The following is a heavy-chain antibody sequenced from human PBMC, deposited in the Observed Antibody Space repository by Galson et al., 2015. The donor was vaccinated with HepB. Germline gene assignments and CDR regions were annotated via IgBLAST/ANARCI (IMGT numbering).Heavy chain of an antibody. CDR2: ISASATYT. CDR3: ARVAASDYGDHAHFDY. D-gene: IGHD4-17*01. V-gene: IGHV3-11*06. CDR1: GFTFSDNY. J-gene: IGHJ4*02. Sequence: SLRLSCAASGFTFSDNYMTWIRQAPGKGLEWLSYISASATYTNYADSVKGRFTISRDNAKNSLYLQMNSLTAEDTAVFYCARVAASDYGDHAHFDYWGQGTLVTVSS.